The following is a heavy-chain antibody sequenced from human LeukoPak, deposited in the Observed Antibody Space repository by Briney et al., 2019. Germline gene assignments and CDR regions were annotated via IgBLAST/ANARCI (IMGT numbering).Heavy chain of an antibody. V-gene: IGHV3-21*01. D-gene: IGHD3-22*01. J-gene: IGHJ3*02. CDR2: ISSSSSYI. Sequence: GGTLRLSCAASGFTFSSYSMNWVRQAPGKGLEWVSSISSSSSYIYYADSVKGRFTISRDNAKNSLHLQMNSLRAEDTAVYYCARDRTYYDSGGLDAFDIWGQGTMVTVSS. CDR1: GFTFSSYS. CDR3: ARDRTYYDSGGLDAFDI.